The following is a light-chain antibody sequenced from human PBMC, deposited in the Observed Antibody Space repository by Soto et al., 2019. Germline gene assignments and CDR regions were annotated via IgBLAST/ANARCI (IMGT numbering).Light chain of an antibody. CDR2: MAS. Sequence: DIQMTQSPSTLSAFVGDRVTITCRASQSIRTSWAWYQQKPGKAPQLLIYMASSLESGVPARFTVSGSATEFTLSINSLQPADFATYYCQQYDDYSRTFGQGTKVEIK. CDR1: QSIRTS. J-gene: IGKJ1*01. V-gene: IGKV1-5*03. CDR3: QQYDDYSRT.